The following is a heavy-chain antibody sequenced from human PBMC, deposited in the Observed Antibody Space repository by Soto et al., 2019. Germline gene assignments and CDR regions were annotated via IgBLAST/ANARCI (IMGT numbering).Heavy chain of an antibody. D-gene: IGHD3-3*01. V-gene: IGHV1-18*01. CDR2: ISAYNGNS. J-gene: IGHJ6*02. Sequence: QVPLVQSGAEVKKPGASVKVSCKASGYISTSYGFSWVRQAPGQGLEWMGWISAYNGNSNNAQKFQGRVTLTTDRSTSTAYMELRSLRSDDTAVYYCARGDDFWSVPDGMDVWGQGTTVTVSS. CDR1: GYISTSYG. CDR3: ARGDDFWSVPDGMDV.